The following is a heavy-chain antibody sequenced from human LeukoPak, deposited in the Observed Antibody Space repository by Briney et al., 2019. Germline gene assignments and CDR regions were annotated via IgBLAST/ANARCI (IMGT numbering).Heavy chain of an antibody. D-gene: IGHD5-12*01. V-gene: IGHV3-64*02. CDR1: GFTFSSYA. CDR3: ARGRLKGMATTFDY. Sequence: PGGSLRLSCAASGFTFSSYAMHWVRQAPGKGLEHVSAISSNGGSTYYADSVKGRFTISRDNSKNTLYLQMGSLRAEDMAVYYCARGRLKGMATTFDYWGQGTLVTVSS. CDR2: ISSNGGST. J-gene: IGHJ4*02.